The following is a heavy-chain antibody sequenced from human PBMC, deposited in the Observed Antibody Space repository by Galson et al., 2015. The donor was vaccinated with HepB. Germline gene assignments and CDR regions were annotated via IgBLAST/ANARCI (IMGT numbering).Heavy chain of an antibody. CDR1: GGSISSGHYY. J-gene: IGHJ2*01. D-gene: IGHD7-27*01. CDR3: AREKGLEMGILWYFDL. V-gene: IGHV4-61*02. CDR2: IYSSGNT. Sequence: TLSLTCTVSGGSISSGHYYWSWIRQPAGRGLEWIGRIYSSGNTDYNPSLKSRVTLSVDTSRNQFSLQLTSVTAADTAVYYCAREKGLEMGILWYFDLWGRGTLVTVSS.